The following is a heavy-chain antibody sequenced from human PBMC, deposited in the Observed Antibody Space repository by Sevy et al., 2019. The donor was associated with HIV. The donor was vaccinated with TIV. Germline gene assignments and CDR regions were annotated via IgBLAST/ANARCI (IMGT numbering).Heavy chain of an antibody. D-gene: IGHD4-4*01. CDR1: GYTFTSYG. CDR3: ARDNSVVPDYSNYYYYYGMDV. V-gene: IGHV1-18*01. J-gene: IGHJ6*02. Sequence: ASVKVSCKASGYTFTSYGISWVRRAPGQGLEWMGWISAYNGNTNYAQKLQGRVTMTTDTSTSTAYMELRSLRSDDTAVYYCARDNSVVPDYSNYYYYYGMDVWGQGTTVTVSS. CDR2: ISAYNGNT.